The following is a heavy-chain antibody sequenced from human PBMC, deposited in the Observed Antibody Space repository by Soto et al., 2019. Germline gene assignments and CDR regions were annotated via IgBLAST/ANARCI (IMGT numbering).Heavy chain of an antibody. CDR3: ARGVLH. V-gene: IGHV4-31*03. CDR1: GGSISSGGYY. CDR2: SSYSGST. J-gene: IGHJ4*01. Sequence: QVQLQESGPGLVQPSQTLSLTCTVSGGSISSGGYYWSWIRQHPGTGLEWLGHSSYSGSTYYNTSLKSRVTISVDTSRNQFSLIVNSVTAADTAVYYCARGVLHWGQGTLVTVSS.